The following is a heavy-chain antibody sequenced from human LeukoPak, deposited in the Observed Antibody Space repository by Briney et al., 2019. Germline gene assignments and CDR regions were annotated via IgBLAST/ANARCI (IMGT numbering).Heavy chain of an antibody. J-gene: IGHJ3*02. CDR3: AREDNRGVYDDGFDI. V-gene: IGHV3-53*01. CDR1: GFTVSNNF. D-gene: IGHD5/OR15-5a*01. Sequence: PGGSLRLSCAASGFTVSNNFMYWVRQAPGKGLEWVSVIHSDGNTLYADSVEGRFTISRDNFKNTVYLQMSSLGAEDTAVYYCAREDNRGVYDDGFDIWGQGTMVTVSS. CDR2: IHSDGNT.